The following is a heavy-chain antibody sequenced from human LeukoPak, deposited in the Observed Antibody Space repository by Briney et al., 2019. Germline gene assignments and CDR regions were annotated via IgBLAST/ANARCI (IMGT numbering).Heavy chain of an antibody. CDR3: ARVVSEWDTAVVYGAFDI. CDR1: GYTFTGYY. Sequence: ASVMVSCKASGYTFTGYYMHWVRQAPGQGLEWMGWINPNSGGTNYAQKFQGRVTMTRDTSISTAYMELSRLRSDDTAVYYCARVVSEWDTAVVYGAFDIWGQGTMVTVSS. V-gene: IGHV1-2*02. J-gene: IGHJ3*02. D-gene: IGHD5-18*01. CDR2: INPNSGGT.